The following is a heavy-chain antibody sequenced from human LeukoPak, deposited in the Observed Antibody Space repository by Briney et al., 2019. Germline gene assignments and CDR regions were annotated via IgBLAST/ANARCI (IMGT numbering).Heavy chain of an antibody. CDR3: ARHFTYYYDSSGYPRDAFDI. V-gene: IGHV4-59*08. Sequence: SETLSLTCTVSGGSISGYYWSWIRRSPGKGLVWIGYMYYSGSTNYNPSLKSRVTISIDMSKNQFSLTLSSVTAADTALYYCARHFTYYYDSSGYPRDAFDIWGQGTMVTVSS. D-gene: IGHD3-22*01. J-gene: IGHJ3*02. CDR2: MYYSGST. CDR1: GGSISGYY.